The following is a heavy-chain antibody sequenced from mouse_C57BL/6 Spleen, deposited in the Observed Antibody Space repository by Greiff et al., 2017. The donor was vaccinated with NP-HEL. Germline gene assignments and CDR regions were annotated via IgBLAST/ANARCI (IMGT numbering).Heavy chain of an antibody. Sequence: EVMLVESGGDLVKPGGSLKLSCAASGFTFSSSGMSWVRQTPDKRLEWVATISSGGSYTYYPDSVKGRFTISRDNAKNTLYLQMSSLKSEDTAMEYCARGSTMVTTGFDYWGQGTTLTVSS. V-gene: IGHV5-6*01. CDR3: ARGSTMVTTGFDY. D-gene: IGHD2-2*01. J-gene: IGHJ2*01. CDR2: ISSGGSYT. CDR1: GFTFSSSG.